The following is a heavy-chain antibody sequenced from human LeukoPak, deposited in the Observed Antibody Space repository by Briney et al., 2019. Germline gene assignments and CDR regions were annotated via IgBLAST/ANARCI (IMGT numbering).Heavy chain of an antibody. Sequence: ASVKVSCKASGHTFTDYYMHWVRQAPGQGLEWMGWINPNSGDTDFAQKFQGRVTMTRDASVSTAYMDLSSLSSDDTALYYCATPHSRGWADYWGQGTLVTVSS. D-gene: IGHD6-19*01. V-gene: IGHV1-2*02. CDR3: ATPHSRGWADY. J-gene: IGHJ4*02. CDR1: GHTFTDYY. CDR2: INPNSGDT.